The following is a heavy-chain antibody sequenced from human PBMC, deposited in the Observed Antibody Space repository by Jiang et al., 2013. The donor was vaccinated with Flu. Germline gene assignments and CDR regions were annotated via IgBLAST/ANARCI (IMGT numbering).Heavy chain of an antibody. Sequence: KPSETLSLTCTVSGGSINNYYGSWIRQSPGKGLEWIGYIYYSGSSNCNPSLKSRVTMSLDTSKNQFSLRLSSVTAADTAVYYCARLYDGSGYYFYGMDVWGQGTTVTVSS. CDR2: IYYSGSS. D-gene: IGHD3-22*01. CDR3: ARLYDGSGYYFYGMDV. V-gene: IGHV4-59*08. J-gene: IGHJ6*02. CDR1: GGSINNYY.